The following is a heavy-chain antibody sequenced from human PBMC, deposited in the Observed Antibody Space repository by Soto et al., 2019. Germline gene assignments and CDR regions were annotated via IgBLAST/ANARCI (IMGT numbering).Heavy chain of an antibody. CDR1: GFTVGNHY. V-gene: IGHV3-53*01. Sequence: EVQLVESGGGLIQPGGSLKLSCAASGFTVGNHYMSWVRQAPGKGLEWVSLIYSTGTTKYADSVKGRFTVSRDNAKNTLYLQMNGLRAEDTAVYYCAKEGRGSGSHYNSFGYWGQGTLVTVSS. J-gene: IGHJ4*02. D-gene: IGHD3-10*01. CDR3: AKEGRGSGSHYNSFGY. CDR2: IYSTGTT.